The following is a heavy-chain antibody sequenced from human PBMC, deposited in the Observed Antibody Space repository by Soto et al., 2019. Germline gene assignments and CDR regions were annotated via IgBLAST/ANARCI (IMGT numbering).Heavy chain of an antibody. CDR1: GYSFAGYW. CDR2: IDPSDSQT. Sequence: GESLKISCKGSGYSFAGYWITWVRQQPGKGLEWMGRIDPSDSQTYYSPSFRGHVTISVTKSITTVFLQWSSLRASDTAMYYCARQIYDSDTGPNFQYYFDSWGQGTPVTVSS. V-gene: IGHV5-10-1*01. CDR3: ARQIYDSDTGPNFQYYFDS. J-gene: IGHJ4*02. D-gene: IGHD3-22*01.